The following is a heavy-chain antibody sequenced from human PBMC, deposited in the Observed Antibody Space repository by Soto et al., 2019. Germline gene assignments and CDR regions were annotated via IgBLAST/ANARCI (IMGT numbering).Heavy chain of an antibody. CDR2: IWYDGSNK. Sequence: QVQLVESGGGVVQPGGSLRLSCTTSGFTFNTYGMYWVRQAPGKGLEGVAIIWYDGSNKYYGDSVKGRFTISRDNSKNTLYLRMNTLRAEDTALYYCARGDCTGAYCYSWPFNYGVDVWGQGTTVTVSS. CDR3: ARGDCTGAYCYSWPFNYGVDV. D-gene: IGHD2-15*01. CDR1: GFTFNTYG. J-gene: IGHJ6*02. V-gene: IGHV3-33*08.